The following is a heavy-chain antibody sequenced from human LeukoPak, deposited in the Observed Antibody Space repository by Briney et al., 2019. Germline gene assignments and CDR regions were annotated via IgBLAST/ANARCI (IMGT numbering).Heavy chain of an antibody. CDR3: AREGGSTSSFDY. J-gene: IGHJ4*02. D-gene: IGHD2-2*01. V-gene: IGHV1-69*13. CDR2: IIPIFGTA. Sequence: SVKVSCKASGGTFSSYGISWVRQAPGQGLEWMGGIIPIFGTANYAQKFQGRVTITADESTSTAYMELSSLRSEDTAVYYCAREGGSTSSFDYWGQGTLVTVSS. CDR1: GGTFSSYG.